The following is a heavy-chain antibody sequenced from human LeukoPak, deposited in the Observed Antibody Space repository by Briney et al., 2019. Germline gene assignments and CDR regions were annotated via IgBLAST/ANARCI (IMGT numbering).Heavy chain of an antibody. D-gene: IGHD6-19*01. Sequence: GGSLRLPCAASGFTLSSYSMNWVRQAPGKGLEWVSSISSSSSYIYYADSVKGRFTISRDNAKNSLYLQMNSLRAEDTAVYYCASLAYSSGWRGFDYWGQGTLVTVSS. CDR3: ASLAYSSGWRGFDY. CDR1: GFTLSSYS. J-gene: IGHJ4*02. CDR2: ISSSSSYI. V-gene: IGHV3-21*01.